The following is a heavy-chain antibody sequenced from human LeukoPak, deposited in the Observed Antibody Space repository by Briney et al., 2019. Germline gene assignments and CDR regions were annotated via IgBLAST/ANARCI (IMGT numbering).Heavy chain of an antibody. V-gene: IGHV3-30-3*01. Sequence: GRSLRLSCAASGFTFSSYAMHWVRQAPGKGLEWVAVISYDGSNKYYADSVKGRFTIPRDNSKNTLYLQMNSLRAEDTAVYYCARDGRVIAVAGFDYWGQGTLVTVSS. CDR3: ARDGRVIAVAGFDY. CDR1: GFTFSSYA. D-gene: IGHD6-19*01. J-gene: IGHJ4*02. CDR2: ISYDGSNK.